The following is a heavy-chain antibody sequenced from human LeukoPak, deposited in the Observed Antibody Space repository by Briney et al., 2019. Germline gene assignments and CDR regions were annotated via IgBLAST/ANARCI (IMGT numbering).Heavy chain of an antibody. D-gene: IGHD2/OR15-2a*01. CDR1: GFTFSSYW. J-gene: IGHJ4*02. V-gene: IGHV3-74*01. Sequence: PGGSLRLSCAASGFTFSSYWMHWVRQAPGKGLVWVSHINTDGSSTSYADSVKGRFTISRDNAKNTLYLQMNSLRVEDTAVYYCATFPTIIVIVGGVFDYWGQGTLVTVSS. CDR2: INTDGSST. CDR3: ATFPTIIVIVGGVFDY.